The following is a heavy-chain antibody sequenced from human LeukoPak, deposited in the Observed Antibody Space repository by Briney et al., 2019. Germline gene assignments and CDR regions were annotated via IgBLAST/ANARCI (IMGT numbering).Heavy chain of an antibody. J-gene: IGHJ4*02. Sequence: ASVKVSCKASGGTFSSYAISWVRQAPGQGLEWMGGIIPAFGASTYAQTFQGRVTLTADKSTDTVYMELSSLRSEDTAIYYCARGREQWVVFDFWGQGTLVTVSS. V-gene: IGHV1-69*06. CDR2: IIPAFGAS. CDR1: GGTFSSYA. D-gene: IGHD1/OR15-1a*01. CDR3: ARGREQWVVFDF.